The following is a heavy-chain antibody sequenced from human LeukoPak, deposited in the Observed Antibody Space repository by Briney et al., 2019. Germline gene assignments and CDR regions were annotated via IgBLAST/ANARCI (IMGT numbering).Heavy chain of an antibody. V-gene: IGHV1-2*06. D-gene: IGHD6-6*01. Sequence: GASVKVSCKASGYTFTGYYMHWVRQAPGQGLEWMGRINPNRGGTNYAQKSKGRVTMTRDTSISTAYMEMSRLRSDDTAVYYCARDLPRYSSSSPADYWGQGTLVTVSS. CDR1: GYTFTGYY. CDR3: ARDLPRYSSSSPADY. CDR2: INPNRGGT. J-gene: IGHJ4*02.